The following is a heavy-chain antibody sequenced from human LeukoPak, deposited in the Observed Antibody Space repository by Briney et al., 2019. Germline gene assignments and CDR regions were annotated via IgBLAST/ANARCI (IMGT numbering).Heavy chain of an antibody. CDR3: ARAMAGTIYYFDD. D-gene: IGHD1/OR15-1a*01. V-gene: IGHV4-59*01. CDR1: GGSISSYY. J-gene: IGHJ4*02. Sequence: PSETLSLTCTVSGGSISSYYWSWIRQPPGKGLEWIGDIYYSGSTNYNPSLKSRVTISIDTSKSRFSLELRSVTVADSAVYYCARAMAGTIYYFDDWGQGTLVTVSS. CDR2: IYYSGST.